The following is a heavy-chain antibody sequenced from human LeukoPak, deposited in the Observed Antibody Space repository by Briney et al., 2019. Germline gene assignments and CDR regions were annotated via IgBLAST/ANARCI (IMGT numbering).Heavy chain of an antibody. CDR1: GFTFSSYG. CDR3: AKDLAWIRDYGDYH. CDR2: ISYDGSNK. J-gene: IGHJ5*02. D-gene: IGHD4-17*01. Sequence: PGGSLRLSCAASGFTFSSYGMHWVRQAPGKGLEWVAVISYDGSNKYYADSVKGRFTISRDNSKNTLYLQMNSLRAEDTAVYYCAKDLAWIRDYGDYHWGQGTLVTVSS. V-gene: IGHV3-30*18.